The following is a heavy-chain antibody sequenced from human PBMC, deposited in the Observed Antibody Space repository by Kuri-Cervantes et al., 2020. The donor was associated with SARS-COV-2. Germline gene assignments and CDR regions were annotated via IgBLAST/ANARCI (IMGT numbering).Heavy chain of an antibody. J-gene: IGHJ4*02. CDR1: GFSVSRNY. CDR2: LHPDGVT. CDR3: AREGDYGW. D-gene: IGHD4-17*01. Sequence: GESLKISCGASGFSVSRNYLSWVRQAPGKGLEWVSVLHPDGVTHYAAFVKGRFTISRDNSKNTLFLQMTSLRPDDTAMYFCAREGDYGWWGRGTLVTVSS. V-gene: IGHV3-66*02.